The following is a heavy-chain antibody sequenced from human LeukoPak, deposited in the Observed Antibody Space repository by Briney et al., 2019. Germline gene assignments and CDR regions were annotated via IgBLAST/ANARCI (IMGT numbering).Heavy chain of an antibody. J-gene: IGHJ4*02. CDR3: AAFLSGTYWYFDY. CDR1: GGSISSYY. D-gene: IGHD1-26*01. V-gene: IGHV4-4*07. CDR2: IYTSGSTDYYTSGST. Sequence: SETLSLTCTVSGGSISSYYWSWIRQSAGKGLEWIGHIYTSGSTDYYTSGSTDYNPSLKSRVTISVDKSKNHFSLKLSSVTAADTAVYHCAAFLSGTYWYFDYWGQGILVTVSS.